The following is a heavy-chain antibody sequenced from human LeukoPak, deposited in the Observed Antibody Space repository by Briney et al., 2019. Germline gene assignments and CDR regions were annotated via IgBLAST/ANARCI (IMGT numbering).Heavy chain of an antibody. J-gene: IGHJ4*02. CDR3: ARGAPYCGGDCNDY. CDR2: INHSGST. V-gene: IGHV4-34*01. Sequence: SETLSLTCAVYGGSFSGYYWSWIRQPPGKGLEWIGEINHSGSTNNNPSLKSRVTISVDTSKNQFSLKLSSVTAADTAVYYCARGAPYCGGDCNDYWGQGTLVTVSS. CDR1: GGSFSGYY. D-gene: IGHD2-21*02.